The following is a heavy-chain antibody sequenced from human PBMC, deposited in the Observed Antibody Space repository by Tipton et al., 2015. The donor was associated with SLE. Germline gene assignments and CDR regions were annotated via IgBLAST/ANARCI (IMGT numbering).Heavy chain of an antibody. Sequence: TLSLTCTVPGGSISSSSHYWSWIRQPPGKGLEWIGYIYYSGSISYNPSLKSRVTISVDTSKNQFSLKLSSVTAADTAVYYCAREWGDAFDIWGQGTMVTVSS. CDR3: AREWGDAFDI. CDR2: IYYSGSI. V-gene: IGHV4-61*01. CDR1: GGSISSSSHY. J-gene: IGHJ3*02. D-gene: IGHD3-16*01.